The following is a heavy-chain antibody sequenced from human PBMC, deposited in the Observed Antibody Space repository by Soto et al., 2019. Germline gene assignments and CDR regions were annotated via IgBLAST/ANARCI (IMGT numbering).Heavy chain of an antibody. J-gene: IGHJ4*02. CDR2: IRSKAHSYAT. CDR1: GFTFSGSA. Sequence: EVQLVESGGGLVQPGGSLKLSCAASGFTFSGSAIHWVRQASGKGLEWVGRIRSKAHSYATSYGASVRGRFTISRDDSKNMAYLQMNSLKTEDTAVYYCNVGELTTSDNIPFDYWGQGTLVTVSS. D-gene: IGHD1-20*01. CDR3: NVGELTTSDNIPFDY. V-gene: IGHV3-73*01.